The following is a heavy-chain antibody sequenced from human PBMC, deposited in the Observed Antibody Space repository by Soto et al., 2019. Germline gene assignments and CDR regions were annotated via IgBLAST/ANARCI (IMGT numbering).Heavy chain of an antibody. J-gene: IGHJ6*02. CDR1: GGSISSGGYS. CDR3: ARDHGSGTYYYYYGMDV. V-gene: IGHV4-30-2*01. D-gene: IGHD3-10*01. CDR2: IYRSGST. Sequence: SETLSLTCAVSGGSISSGGYSWSWIRQPPGKGLEWIGYIYRSGSTNYNPSLKSRVTISVDTSKNQFSLKLSSVTAADTAVYYCARDHGSGTYYYYYGMDVWGQGTTVTVSS.